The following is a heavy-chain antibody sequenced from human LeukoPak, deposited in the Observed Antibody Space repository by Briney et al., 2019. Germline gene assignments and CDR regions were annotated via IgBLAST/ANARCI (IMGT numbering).Heavy chain of an antibody. Sequence: SETLSLTCTVSGGSISSGGYYWSWIRQPPGKGLEWIGYIYHSGSTYYNPSLKSRVTISVDRSKNQFSLKLSSVTAADTAVYYCARDSPSDLDTAIGEKAFDIWGQGTMVTVSS. D-gene: IGHD5-18*01. CDR2: IYHSGST. J-gene: IGHJ3*02. V-gene: IGHV4-30-2*01. CDR1: GGSISSGGYY. CDR3: ARDSPSDLDTAIGEKAFDI.